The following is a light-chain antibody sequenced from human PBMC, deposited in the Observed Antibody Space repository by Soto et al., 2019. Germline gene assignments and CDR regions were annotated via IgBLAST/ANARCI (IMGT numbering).Light chain of an antibody. CDR2: SIY. CDR3: AAWDDSLNGYV. Sequence: QSVLTQPPSASGTPGQRVIISCSGSSSNIGSNTVNWYQQLPGTAPKLLIYSIYQRPSGVPDRFSGSKSGTSASLAISGLQSEDEADYYCAAWDDSLNGYVFGTGTKVTVL. CDR1: SSNIGSNT. V-gene: IGLV1-44*01. J-gene: IGLJ1*01.